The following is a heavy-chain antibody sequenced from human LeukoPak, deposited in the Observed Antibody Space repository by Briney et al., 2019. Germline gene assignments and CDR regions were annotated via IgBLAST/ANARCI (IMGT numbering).Heavy chain of an antibody. CDR1: GYTFTSYD. J-gene: IGHJ4*02. V-gene: IGHV1-8*01. CDR2: MNPNSGNT. Sequence: ASVKVSCKASGYTFTSYDINWVRQAPGQGLEWMGWMNPNSGNTGYAQKFQGRVTMTTNTSISTAYMELSSLRSGDTAVYYCARREYGSGSYHLVYWGQGTLVTVSS. CDR3: ARREYGSGSYHLVY. D-gene: IGHD3-10*01.